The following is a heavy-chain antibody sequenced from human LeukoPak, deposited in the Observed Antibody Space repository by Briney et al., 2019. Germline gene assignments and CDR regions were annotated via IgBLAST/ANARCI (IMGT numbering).Heavy chain of an antibody. D-gene: IGHD1-26*01. J-gene: IGHJ6*04. Sequence: GGSLRLSCEASGFTFSRYGMSWVRQAPGKGLEWVSYISSSSSTIYYADSVKGRFAISRDNAKNSLYLQMNSLRAEDTAIYYCARENWDLVAVPMDVWGKGTTVIVSS. CDR2: ISSSSSTI. CDR1: GFTFSRYG. CDR3: ARENWDLVAVPMDV. V-gene: IGHV3-48*01.